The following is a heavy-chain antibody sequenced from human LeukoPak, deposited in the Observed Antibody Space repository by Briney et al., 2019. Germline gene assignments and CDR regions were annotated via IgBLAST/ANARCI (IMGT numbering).Heavy chain of an antibody. J-gene: IGHJ4*02. CDR2: IIPIFGTA. V-gene: IGHV1-69*05. Sequence: SVKVSCKASGGTFSSYAISWVRQAPGHGLEWMGGIIPIFGTANYAQKFQGRVTITTDESTSTAYMELSSLRSEDTAVYYCARERYSYGQFDYWGQGTLVTVSS. CDR1: GGTFSSYA. CDR3: ARERYSYGQFDY. D-gene: IGHD5-18*01.